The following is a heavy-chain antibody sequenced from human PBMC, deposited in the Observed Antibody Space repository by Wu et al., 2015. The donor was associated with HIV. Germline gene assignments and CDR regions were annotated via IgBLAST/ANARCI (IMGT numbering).Heavy chain of an antibody. CDR1: GYTFTSST. D-gene: IGHD2-15*01. J-gene: IGHJ4*02. CDR3: AYLESGSVDSLRLDY. V-gene: IGHV1-18*01. CDR2: ISAYNGGT. Sequence: QVHLVQSGTEVKEPGASVKVSCQTSGYTFTSSTFTVGADRPLDKGLEWMGWISAYNGGTNYAQQFQGRVTMTTDTSTNTAYMELRRLRSDDTAVYYCAYLESGSVDSLRLDYSGPGNAGHR.